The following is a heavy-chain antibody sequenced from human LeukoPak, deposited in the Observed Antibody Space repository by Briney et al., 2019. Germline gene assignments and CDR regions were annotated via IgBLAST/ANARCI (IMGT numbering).Heavy chain of an antibody. CDR1: GGSFSGYY. D-gene: IGHD3-16*01. J-gene: IGHJ3*02. CDR3: GXGXXKXXMXTLXPPLVFVAFDI. V-gene: IGHV4-34*01. CDR2: INHSGST. Sequence: PSETLSLTCAVYGGSFSGYYWSWIRQPPGKGLEWIGEINHSGSTNYNPSLKSRVTISVDTSKNQFSLKLSSVTAADTAVYYCGXGXXKXXMXTLXPPLVFVAFDIWGQGTMVTVSS.